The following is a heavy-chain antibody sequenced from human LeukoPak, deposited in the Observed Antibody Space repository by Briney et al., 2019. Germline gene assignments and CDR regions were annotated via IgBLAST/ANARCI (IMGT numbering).Heavy chain of an antibody. CDR3: ARDTGGDSSGYYDSGINNWFDP. Sequence: ASVKVSCRASGGTFSSYAISWVRQAPGQGLEWMGIINPSGGSTSYAQKFQGRVTMTRDTSTSTVYMELSSLRSEDTAVYYCARDTGGDSSGYYDSGINNWFDPWGQGTLVTVSS. J-gene: IGHJ5*02. V-gene: IGHV1-46*01. CDR2: INPSGGST. D-gene: IGHD3-22*01. CDR1: GGTFSSYA.